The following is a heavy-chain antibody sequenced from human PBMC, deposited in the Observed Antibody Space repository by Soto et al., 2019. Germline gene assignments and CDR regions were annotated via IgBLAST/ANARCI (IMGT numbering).Heavy chain of an antibody. CDR2: IKQDGSQK. V-gene: IGHV3-7*01. Sequence: PGGSLRLSCAASGFTFSNYWMSWVRQAPGKGLEWVANIKQDGSQKYYVDSVKGRFTISRDNAKNSLYLQMNSLRAEDTAVYYCARDTYSSGWYWFGPWGQGTLVTVSS. J-gene: IGHJ5*02. CDR1: GFTFSNYW. D-gene: IGHD6-19*01. CDR3: ARDTYSSGWYWFGP.